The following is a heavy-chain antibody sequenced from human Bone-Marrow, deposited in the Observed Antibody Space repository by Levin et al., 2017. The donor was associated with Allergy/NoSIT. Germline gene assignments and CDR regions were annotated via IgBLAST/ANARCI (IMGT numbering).Heavy chain of an antibody. Sequence: GESLKISCAASGFTFNTYAMSWVRQAPGRGLEWVSAINNFGGSTYYADSVKGRFTISTDNSKKTLFLQMNSLRAEDTAIYYCAKVSDFPYTAAFDIWGQGTMVAVSS. D-gene: IGHD5/OR15-5a*01. CDR2: INNFGGST. CDR3: AKVSDFPYTAAFDI. V-gene: IGHV3-23*01. J-gene: IGHJ3*02. CDR1: GFTFNTYA.